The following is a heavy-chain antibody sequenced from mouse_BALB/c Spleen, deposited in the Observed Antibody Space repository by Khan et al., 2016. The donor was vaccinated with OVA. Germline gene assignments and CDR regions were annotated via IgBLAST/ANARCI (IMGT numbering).Heavy chain of an antibody. CDR1: GYTFTTYT. V-gene: IGHV1-4*01. Sequence: QVQLKQSGPELARPGASVKMSCKASGYTFTTYTMHWVKQRPGQGLEWIGYINPSNGYTNYNQKFKDKSTLTADKSSSTAYMQLSSLTSDYSAVYYCAREGDYYRSGGWFSYWGQGTLVTVSA. CDR3: AREGDYYRSGGWFSY. D-gene: IGHD2-14*01. J-gene: IGHJ3*01. CDR2: INPSNGYT.